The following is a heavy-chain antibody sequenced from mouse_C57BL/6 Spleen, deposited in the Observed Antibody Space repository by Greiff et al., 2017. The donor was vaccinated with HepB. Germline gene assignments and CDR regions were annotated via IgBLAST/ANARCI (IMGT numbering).Heavy chain of an antibody. CDR2: ITPNNGGN. CDR1: GFTFPDYN. Sequence: EVQLPPSGPELVKPGASMKIPCQASGFTFPDYNMDWVKQSPGKSLEWIGDITPNNGGNIYKQKFKVKATLTVDKSSSTAYMEVRSLTAEDTAVDYCAREEYYYGSSYGGDLDYWGQGTTLTVSS. V-gene: IGHV1-18*01. CDR3: AREEYYYGSSYGGDLDY. J-gene: IGHJ2*01. D-gene: IGHD1-1*01.